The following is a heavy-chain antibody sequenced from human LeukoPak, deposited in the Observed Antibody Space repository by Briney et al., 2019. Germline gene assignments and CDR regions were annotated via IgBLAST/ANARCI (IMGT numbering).Heavy chain of an antibody. Sequence: PGGSLRLSCAASGFTFSSYAVHWVRQAPGKGLEWVAVISYDGSNKYYADSVKGRFTISRDNSKNTLYLQMNSLRAEDTAVYYCARAQYGYSSTNDAFDIWGQGTMVTVSS. CDR2: ISYDGSNK. J-gene: IGHJ3*02. CDR1: GFTFSSYA. V-gene: IGHV3-30-3*01. D-gene: IGHD6-13*01. CDR3: ARAQYGYSSTNDAFDI.